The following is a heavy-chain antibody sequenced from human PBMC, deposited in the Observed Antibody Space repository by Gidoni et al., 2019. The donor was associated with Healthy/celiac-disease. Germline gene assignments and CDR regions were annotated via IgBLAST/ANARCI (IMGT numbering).Heavy chain of an antibody. CDR2: ISAYNGNT. J-gene: IGHJ4*02. Sequence: QVQLVQSGAEVKKPGASVKVSCKASGSTFTSYGISWVRQAPGQGLEWMGWISAYNGNTNYAQKLQGRVTMTTDTSTSTAYMELRSLRSDDTAVYYCARALIGRQWLLPPIDYWGQGTLVTVSS. CDR3: ARALIGRQWLLPPIDY. D-gene: IGHD3-22*01. CDR1: GSTFTSYG. V-gene: IGHV1-18*01.